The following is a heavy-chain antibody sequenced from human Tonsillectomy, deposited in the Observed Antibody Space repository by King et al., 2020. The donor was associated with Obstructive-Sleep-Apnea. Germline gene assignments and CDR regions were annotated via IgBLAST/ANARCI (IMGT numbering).Heavy chain of an antibody. CDR2: IYYSGST. CDR3: ARDLGYSYGIDY. CDR1: GDSISTYY. V-gene: IGHV4-59*01. J-gene: IGHJ4*02. Sequence: QLQESGPGLVKPSETLSLTCTVSGDSISTYYWSWIRQPPGKVLEWIGYIYYSGSTSYNASLKSRVTISVDTSKNQFSLKLRSVTAADTAVYYCARDLGYSYGIDYWGQGTLVTVSS. D-gene: IGHD5-18*01.